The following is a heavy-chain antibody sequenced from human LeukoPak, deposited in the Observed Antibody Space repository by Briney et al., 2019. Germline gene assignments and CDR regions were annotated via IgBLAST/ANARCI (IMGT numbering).Heavy chain of an antibody. D-gene: IGHD3-10*01. CDR2: IWYDGSNK. V-gene: IGHV3-33*01. CDR1: GFSFSSYA. CDR3: ARAGSHWHYVY. J-gene: IGHJ4*02. Sequence: GGSLRLSCAASGFSFSSYAMHWVRQAPGKGLEWVAVIWYDGSNKYYADSVKGRFTISRDNSKNTLSLQMNSLRAEDTAVYYCARAGSHWHYVYWGQGTVVTVSS.